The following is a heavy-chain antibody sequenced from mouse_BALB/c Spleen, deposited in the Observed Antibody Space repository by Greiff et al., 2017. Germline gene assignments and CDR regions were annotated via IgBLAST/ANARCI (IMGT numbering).Heavy chain of an antibody. D-gene: IGHD2-10*02. CDR1: GYTFTSYW. CDR2: INPSTGYT. V-gene: IGHV1-7*01. Sequence: VQLQQSGAELAKPGASVKMSCKASGYTFTSYWMHWVTQRPGQGLEWIGYINPSTGYTEYNQKFKDKATLTADKSSSTAYMQLSSLTSEDSAVYYCARGEYGNLYYAMDYWGQGTSVSVSS. J-gene: IGHJ4*01. CDR3: ARGEYGNLYYAMDY.